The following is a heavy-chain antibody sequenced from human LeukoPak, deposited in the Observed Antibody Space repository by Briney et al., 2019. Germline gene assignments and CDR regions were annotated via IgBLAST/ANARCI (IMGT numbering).Heavy chain of an antibody. CDR2: IYYSGST. CDR3: ARAARVAGTWLFDY. V-gene: IGHV4-59*11. J-gene: IGHJ4*02. Sequence: KPSETLSLTCTVSGGSISSHYWSWIRQPPGKGLEWIGYIYYSGSTNYNPSLKSRVTISVDTSKNQFSLKLSSVTAADTAVYYCARAARVAGTWLFDYWGQGTLVTVSS. CDR1: GGSISSHY. D-gene: IGHD1-14*01.